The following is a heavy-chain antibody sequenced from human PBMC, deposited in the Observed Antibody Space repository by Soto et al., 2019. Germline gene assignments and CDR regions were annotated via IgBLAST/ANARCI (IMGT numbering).Heavy chain of an antibody. CDR3: VIDLANVYTGNA. D-gene: IGHD2-8*01. CDR2: IYDSGVT. Sequence: QVQLQESGPGLVKPSQTLSLACSVSGSIVTSGENYWSWVRQPPVTGLEWLGYIYDSGVTSYPPAINSRVTLSLDRPTNLVSLNLRSVTAAYTGVYFCVIDLANVYTGNAWGHGTLVTVSS. CDR1: GSIVTSGENY. J-gene: IGHJ3*01. V-gene: IGHV4-30-4*08.